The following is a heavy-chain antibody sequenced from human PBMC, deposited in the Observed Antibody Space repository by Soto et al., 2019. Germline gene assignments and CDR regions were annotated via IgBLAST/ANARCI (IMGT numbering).Heavy chain of an antibody. CDR2: MNGAATST. CDR1: GFPLIYA. V-gene: IGHV3-23*01. Sequence: VGSLRLSCAASGFPLIYAMSWVRQPPGKRLEWVSSMNGAATSTSYADSAKGRFTMSRDNSKNTLFLEMNSLRVEDTAVYYCARGGADHYQYGMDVWGQGTTVTVSS. J-gene: IGHJ6*02. CDR3: ARGGADHYQYGMDV. D-gene: IGHD3-10*01.